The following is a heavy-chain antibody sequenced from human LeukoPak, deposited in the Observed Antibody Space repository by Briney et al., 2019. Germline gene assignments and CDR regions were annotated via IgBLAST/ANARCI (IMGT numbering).Heavy chain of an antibody. J-gene: IGHJ6*02. D-gene: IGHD6-13*01. CDR2: IYYSGST. CDR3: ARGLSSSWYLNYYYGMDV. V-gene: IGHV4-30-4*01. Sequence: PSETLSLTCTVSGGSISSNSYYWSWIRQPPGKGLEWIGYIYYSGSTYYNPSLKSRVTISVDTSKNQFSLKLSSVTAADTAVYYCARGLSSSWYLNYYYGMDVWGQGTTVTVSS. CDR1: GGSISSNSYY.